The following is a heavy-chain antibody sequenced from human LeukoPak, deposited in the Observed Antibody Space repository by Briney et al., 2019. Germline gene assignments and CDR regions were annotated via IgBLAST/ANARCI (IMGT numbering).Heavy chain of an antibody. CDR2: ISSSSSTI. J-gene: IGHJ4*02. V-gene: IGHV3-48*01. Sequence: GGSLRLSCAASGFTFSSYSMNWVRQAPGKGLEWVSYISSSSSTIYYADSVKGRFTISRDNAKNSLYLQMNSLRAEDTAVYYCARTPARWSIAPDYWGQGTLVTVSS. CDR3: ARTPARWSIAPDY. CDR1: GFTFSSYS. D-gene: IGHD6-6*01.